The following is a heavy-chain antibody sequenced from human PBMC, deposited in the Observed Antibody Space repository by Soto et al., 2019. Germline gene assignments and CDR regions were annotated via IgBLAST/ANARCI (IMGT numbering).Heavy chain of an antibody. D-gene: IGHD6-19*01. J-gene: IGHJ4*02. CDR3: ARDSSAWPNYFDS. Sequence: GGSLRLSCAASGFTFSSYAMHWVRQAPGKGLEWVAVISYDGSNKYYADSVKGRFTISRDNSKNTLYLQMNSLRADDTALYYCARDSSAWPNYFDSWGQGIQVTVSS. CDR1: GFTFSSYA. V-gene: IGHV3-30-3*01. CDR2: ISYDGSNK.